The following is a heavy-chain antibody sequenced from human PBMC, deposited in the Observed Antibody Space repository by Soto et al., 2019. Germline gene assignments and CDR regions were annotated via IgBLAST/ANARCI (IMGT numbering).Heavy chain of an antibody. J-gene: IGHJ4*02. CDR1: GGSVSSYY. Sequence: QVQLQESGPGLVKPSETLSLTCTVSGGSVSSYYWSWIRQSPGKGLEWIGYIYYSGSTKYKPSLKSRVTMSVDTSKNQFSLKVSSATAADTAVYYYARHSNRNYGLYYFDYWGLGALVTVSS. CDR3: ARHSNRNYGLYYFDY. V-gene: IGHV4-59*08. CDR2: IYYSGST. D-gene: IGHD4-4*01.